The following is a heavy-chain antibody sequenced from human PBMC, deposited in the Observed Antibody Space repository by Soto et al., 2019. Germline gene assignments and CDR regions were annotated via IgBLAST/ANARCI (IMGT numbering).Heavy chain of an antibody. CDR1: GFTFSSYG. V-gene: IGHV3-33*01. CDR3: ARDLTYYDFWSGYPPRSRYYGMDV. D-gene: IGHD3-3*01. CDR2: IWYDGSNK. Sequence: QVQLVESGGGVVQPGRSLRLSCAASGFTFSSYGMHWVRQAPGKGLEWVAVIWYDGSNKYYADSVKGRFTISRDNSKNTLYLRMNSLRAEDTAVYYCARDLTYYDFWSGYPPRSRYYGMDVWGQGTTVTVSS. J-gene: IGHJ6*02.